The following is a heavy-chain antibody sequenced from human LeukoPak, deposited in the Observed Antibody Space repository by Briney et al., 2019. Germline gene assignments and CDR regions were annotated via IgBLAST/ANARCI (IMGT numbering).Heavy chain of an antibody. J-gene: IGHJ6*03. Sequence: PSETLSLTCTVSGGSISSYYWSWIRQPPGKGLEWIGYIYTSGTTNYNPSLKSRVTISVDTSKNQFSLKLSSVTAADTAVYYCASISGSYRYYYYYYYMDVWGKGTTVTVSS. CDR3: ASISGSYRYYYYYYYMDV. CDR1: GGSISSYY. CDR2: IYTSGTT. D-gene: IGHD1-26*01. V-gene: IGHV4-4*08.